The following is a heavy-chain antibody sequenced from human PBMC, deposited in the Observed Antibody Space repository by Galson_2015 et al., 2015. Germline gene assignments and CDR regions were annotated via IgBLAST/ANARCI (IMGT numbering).Heavy chain of an antibody. CDR3: ARWDTAPYYFDY. V-gene: IGHV4-30-4*01. J-gene: IGHJ4*02. D-gene: IGHD1-26*01. Sequence: TLSLTCTVSGGSISSGGYYWSWIRQPPGKGLEWIGYIYYSGSTYYNPSLKSRVTISVDTSKNQFSLKLSSVTAADTAVYYCARWDTAPYYFDYWGQGTLVTVSS. CDR1: GGSISSGGYY. CDR2: IYYSGST.